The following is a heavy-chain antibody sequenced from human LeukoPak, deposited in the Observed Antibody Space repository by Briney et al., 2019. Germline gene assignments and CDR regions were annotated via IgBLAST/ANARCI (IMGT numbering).Heavy chain of an antibody. CDR3: ARDALAVADWYFDL. CDR1: GFTFSSYW. J-gene: IGHJ2*01. D-gene: IGHD6-19*01. Sequence: GGSLRLSCAASGFTFSSYWMSWVRQAPGKGLEWVANIKQDGSEKYYVDSVKGRFTISRDNAKNSLYLQMNSLRAEDTAVYYCARDALAVADWYFDLWGRGTLVTVSS. CDR2: IKQDGSEK. V-gene: IGHV3-7*01.